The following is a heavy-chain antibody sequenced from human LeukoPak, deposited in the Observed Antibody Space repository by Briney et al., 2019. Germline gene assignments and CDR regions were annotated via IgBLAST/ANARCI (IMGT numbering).Heavy chain of an antibody. CDR2: ISGSGGST. D-gene: IGHD3-22*01. V-gene: IGHV3-23*01. CDR1: GFTFSSYA. Sequence: GGSLRLSCAASGFTFSSYAMSWVRQAPGEGLEWVSAISGSGGSTYYADSVKGRFTISRDNSKNTLYLQMNSLRAEDTAVYYCAKDATYYYDSSGYFDYWGQGTLVTVSS. CDR3: AKDATYYYDSSGYFDY. J-gene: IGHJ4*02.